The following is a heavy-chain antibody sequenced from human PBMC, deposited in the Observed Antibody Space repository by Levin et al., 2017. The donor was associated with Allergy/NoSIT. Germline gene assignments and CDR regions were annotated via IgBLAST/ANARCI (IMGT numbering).Heavy chain of an antibody. CDR1: GFTFSSYG. D-gene: IGHD6-13*01. V-gene: IGHV3-33*01. CDR2: IWYDGSNK. Sequence: GESLKISCAASGFTFSSYGMHWVRQAPGKGLEWVAVIWYDGSNKYYADSVKGRFTISRDNSKNTLYLQMNSLRAEDTAVYYCARVHTFYSSSWYFFYWGQGTLVTVSS. J-gene: IGHJ4*02. CDR3: ARVHTFYSSSWYFFY.